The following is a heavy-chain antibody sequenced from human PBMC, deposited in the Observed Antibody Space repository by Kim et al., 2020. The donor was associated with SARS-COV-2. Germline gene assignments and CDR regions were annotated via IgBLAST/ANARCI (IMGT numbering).Heavy chain of an antibody. V-gene: IGHV4-59*09. D-gene: IGHD5-18*01. CDR3: ARGGYSYGWSVDY. J-gene: IGHJ4*02. Sequence: YNPSLKSRVTISVDTSKNQFSRKLSSVTAADTAVYYCARGGYSYGWSVDYWGQGTLVTVSS.